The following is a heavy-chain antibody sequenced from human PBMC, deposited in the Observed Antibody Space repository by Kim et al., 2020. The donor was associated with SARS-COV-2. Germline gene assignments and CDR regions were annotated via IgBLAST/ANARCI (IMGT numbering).Heavy chain of an antibody. CDR3: AKNVHITSVTFLWYFGL. CDR1: RFTFSSSA. J-gene: IGHJ2*01. Sequence: GGSLRLSCAASRFTFSSSAMTWVRQAPGKGLEWVSSIFGSGHGTYYADSVKGRFIISRDNSKNTLYLQMNNLRADDTAVYYRAKNVHITSVTFLWYFGLWGRGTSVIVSS. CDR2: IFGSGHGT. V-gene: IGHV3-23*01. D-gene: IGHD2-2*01.